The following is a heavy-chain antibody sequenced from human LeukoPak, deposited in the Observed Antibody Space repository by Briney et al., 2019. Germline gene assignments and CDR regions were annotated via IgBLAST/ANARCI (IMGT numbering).Heavy chain of an antibody. CDR1: GGSISSYY. CDR2: IYYSGST. CDR3: ARGFGSSDFDY. V-gene: IGHV4-59*01. J-gene: IGHJ4*02. Sequence: SETLSLTCTVSGGSISSYYWSWIRQPPGKGLEWIGYIYYSGSTNYNPSLKSRVTISVDTSKNQFSLKRSSVTAADTAVYYCARGFGSSDFDYWGQGTLVTVSS. D-gene: IGHD6-6*01.